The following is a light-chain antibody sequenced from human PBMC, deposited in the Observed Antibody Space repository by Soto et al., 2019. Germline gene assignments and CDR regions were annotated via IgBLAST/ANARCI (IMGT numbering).Light chain of an antibody. Sequence: LGPSVVALSLSLGVRATLSCRASQSVSSYLAWYQQKPGQAPRLLIYDASNRATGIPARFSGSGSGTDFTLTISSLEPEDFAVYYCQQRSNLPLTFGGGTKVDIK. CDR3: QQRSNLPLT. CDR1: QSVSSY. CDR2: DAS. V-gene: IGKV3-11*01. J-gene: IGKJ4*01.